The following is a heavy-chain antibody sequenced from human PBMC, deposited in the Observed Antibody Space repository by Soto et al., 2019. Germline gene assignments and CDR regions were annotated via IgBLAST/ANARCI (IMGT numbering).Heavy chain of an antibody. D-gene: IGHD3-22*01. CDR2: IYYSGST. V-gene: IGHV4-59*01. CDR3: ASLATTYYYDNVGYYFDY. J-gene: IGHJ4*02. Sequence: SETLSLTCTVSSGSISSNYWSWVRQPPGKGLEWIGYIYYSGSTNSNPSLKSRVTMSVDTSRKQFSLKLSSVTAADTAMYYCASLATTYYYDNVGYYFDYWGQGALVTVSS. CDR1: SGSISSNY.